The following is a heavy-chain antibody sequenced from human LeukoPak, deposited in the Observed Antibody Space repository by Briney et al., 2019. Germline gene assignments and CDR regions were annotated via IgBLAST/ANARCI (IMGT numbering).Heavy chain of an antibody. Sequence: PGGSLRLSCAASGFTFSSYAMSWVRQAPGKGLEWVSVISDSGGSTYYADSVKGRFTISRDSSKNTLYLQMNSLRAEDTALYYCAKDRQGRAVTQNLGVFDYWGQGTLVTVSS. CDR3: AKDRQGRAVTQNLGVFDY. J-gene: IGHJ4*02. CDR1: GFTFSSYA. V-gene: IGHV3-23*01. D-gene: IGHD2-21*02. CDR2: ISDSGGST.